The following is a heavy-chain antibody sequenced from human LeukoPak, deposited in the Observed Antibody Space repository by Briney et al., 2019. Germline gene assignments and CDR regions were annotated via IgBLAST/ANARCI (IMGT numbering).Heavy chain of an antibody. J-gene: IGHJ4*02. Sequence: GGSLRLSCAASGFTFSDYYMSWIRQAPGKGLEWVSYISSSGSTIYYADSVKGRFTISRDNSENTLYLQMTSLRPEDTAVYYCAKGPVVRGVTLILKTGEKGALDYWGQGTLVTVSS. V-gene: IGHV3-11*04. D-gene: IGHD3-10*01. CDR1: GFTFSDYY. CDR3: AKGPVVRGVTLILKTGEKGALDY. CDR2: ISSSGSTI.